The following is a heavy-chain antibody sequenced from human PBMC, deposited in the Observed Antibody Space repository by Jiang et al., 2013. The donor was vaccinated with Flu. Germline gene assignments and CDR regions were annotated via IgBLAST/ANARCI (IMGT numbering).Heavy chain of an antibody. CDR2: IYWDNDK. D-gene: IGHD1-7*01. J-gene: IGHJ4*02. Sequence: KPTQTLTLTCTLSGFSLTTGGVGVGWIRQPPGKALEWLALIYWDNDKFYSPSLQSRLTITKDTSKNQVVLTMTNVDPVDTATYYCAHRRPSGGYWSYGAFDYVGPGKPDSPSP. V-gene: IGHV2-5*02. CDR3: AHRRPSGGYWSYGAFDY. CDR1: GFSLTTGGVG.